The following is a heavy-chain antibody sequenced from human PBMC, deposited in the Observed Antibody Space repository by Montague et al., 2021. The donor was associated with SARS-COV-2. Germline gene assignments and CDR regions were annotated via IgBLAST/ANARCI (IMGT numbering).Heavy chain of an antibody. J-gene: IGHJ6*02. CDR3: ARGYLDVWSGNHYGMDV. Sequence: SLRLXCAASGFTFSNYFMNWVRQAPGQGLEWVSSLSGSSTHKYYSDSLKGRFTISRDNAKNSLYLQINSLRAEDTAVYYCARGYLDVWSGNHYGMDVWGQGTTVAVSS. V-gene: IGHV3-21*01. CDR2: LSGSSTHK. CDR1: GFTFSNYF. D-gene: IGHD3-3*01.